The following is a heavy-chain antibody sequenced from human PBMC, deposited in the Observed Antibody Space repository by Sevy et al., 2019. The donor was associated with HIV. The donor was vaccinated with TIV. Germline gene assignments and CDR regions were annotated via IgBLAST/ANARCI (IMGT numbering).Heavy chain of an antibody. D-gene: IGHD2-15*01. CDR2: ISSSSSTI. J-gene: IGHJ3*02. CDR3: AGVGIVVGGAFVI. CDR1: GFTFSSYS. Sequence: GGSLRLSCAASGFTFSSYSMNWVRQAPGKGLEWVSYISSSSSTIYYADSVKGRFTISRDNAKNSLYLQMNSLRAEDTAVYYCAGVGIVVGGAFVIWGQGTMVTVSS. V-gene: IGHV3-48*01.